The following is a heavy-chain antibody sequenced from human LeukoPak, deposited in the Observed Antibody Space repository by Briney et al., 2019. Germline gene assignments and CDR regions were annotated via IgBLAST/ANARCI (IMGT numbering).Heavy chain of an antibody. CDR3: AKGGHDFNPFYR. Sequence: GESLRLSCAASGFTFSTYAMGWVRQAPGKGLEGVSSIKGGGGDPFYADSVKGGFTISRDNSKNTLFLQLHSLRAEDSAVYYCAKGGHDFNPFYRWGQGTLVTVSA. J-gene: IGHJ4*02. V-gene: IGHV3-23*01. CDR2: IKGGGGDP. CDR1: GFTFSTYA. D-gene: IGHD1-14*01.